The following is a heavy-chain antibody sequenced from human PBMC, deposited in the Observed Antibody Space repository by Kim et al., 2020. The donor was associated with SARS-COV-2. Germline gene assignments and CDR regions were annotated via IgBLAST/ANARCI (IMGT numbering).Heavy chain of an antibody. J-gene: IGHJ4*02. Sequence: GGSLRLSCAASGFTFSIYAMSWVRQAPGKGLEWVSAISGSGGSTYYADSVKGRFTISRDNSKNTLYLQMNSLRAEDTAVYYCAKVGGKVRGVIIMDPVPLDYWGQGTLVTVSS. CDR3: AKVGGKVRGVIIMDPVPLDY. V-gene: IGHV3-23*01. CDR1: GFTFSIYA. CDR2: ISGSGGST. D-gene: IGHD3-10*01.